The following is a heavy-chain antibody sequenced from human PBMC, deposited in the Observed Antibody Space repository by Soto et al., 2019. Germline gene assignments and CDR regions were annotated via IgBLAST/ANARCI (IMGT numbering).Heavy chain of an antibody. J-gene: IGHJ4*02. V-gene: IGHV1-69*06. Sequence: QDHLAQSGAEVKKPGSSVTVSCKASGGTFNSYGIRWVRQAPGQGLDWMGVIIPLYGTVNNAKKFQGRGTITADKSTSSAYMDLSSLRSDDTAVYYCARVRGIRGVIPSHFGLWGQGTLVTVSS. CDR3: ARVRGIRGVIPSHFGL. CDR2: IIPLYGTV. CDR1: GGTFNSYG. D-gene: IGHD3-10*01.